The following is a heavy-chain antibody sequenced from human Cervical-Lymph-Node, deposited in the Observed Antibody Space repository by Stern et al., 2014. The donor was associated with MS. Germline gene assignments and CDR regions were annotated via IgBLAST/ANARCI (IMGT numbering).Heavy chain of an antibody. Sequence: QLVQSGAEVKKPGESLKISCEASGYLFDDYWIGWVRQMSGRGLELVAIIFPRDSNTRYSPSVQGQVTISADKSISTAYLPWSSRRASDPAMYYCARSPATPSGYDRFDYWGQGALVTVSS. CDR1: GYLFDDYW. CDR3: ARSPATPSGYDRFDY. D-gene: IGHD5-12*01. J-gene: IGHJ4*02. V-gene: IGHV5-51*03. CDR2: IFPRDSNT.